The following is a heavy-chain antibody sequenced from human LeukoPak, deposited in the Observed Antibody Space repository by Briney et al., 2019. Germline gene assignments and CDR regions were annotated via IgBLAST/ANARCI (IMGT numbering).Heavy chain of an antibody. V-gene: IGHV1-3*01. Sequence: ASVKVSCKASGYTFTSYAMHWVRQAPGQRLEWMGWSNAGNGNTKYSQKFQGRVTITRDTSASIAYMELSSLRSEDTAVYYCARGMGSSGWYGGDYYYYGMDVWGQGTTVTVSS. CDR3: ARGMGSSGWYGGDYYYYGMDV. J-gene: IGHJ6*02. D-gene: IGHD6-19*01. CDR2: SNAGNGNT. CDR1: GYTFTSYA.